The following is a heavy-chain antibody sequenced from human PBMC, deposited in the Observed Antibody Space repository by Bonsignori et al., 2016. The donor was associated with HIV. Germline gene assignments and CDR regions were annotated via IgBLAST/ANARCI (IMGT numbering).Heavy chain of an antibody. V-gene: IGHV4-38-2*01. CDR1: GYSISSGYF. CDR3: ARRPYSDSLYYFDY. CDR2: LYHIGNT. D-gene: IGHD6-13*01. J-gene: IGHJ4*02. Sequence: SETLSLTCAVSGYSISSGYFWSWIRQPPGRGLEWIGSLYHIGNTYYNPSLKSRVTISVDTSKNQFSLKLSSVTAADTAVYYCARRPYSDSLYYFDYWGQGTLVTVS.